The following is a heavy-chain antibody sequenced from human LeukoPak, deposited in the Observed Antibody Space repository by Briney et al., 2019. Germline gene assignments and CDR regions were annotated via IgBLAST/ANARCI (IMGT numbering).Heavy chain of an antibody. CDR1: GLTFSTSG. Sequence: PGGSLRLSCAASGLTFSTSGVHWVRQAPGRGLEWVAFIQYDESDKYYADSVRGRLTISRDNSKNTLYLQMNSPRAEDTAVYYCAREGGIIVAGKFDSWGQGTLVTVSS. V-gene: IGHV3-30*02. CDR3: AREGGIIVAGKFDS. J-gene: IGHJ4*02. D-gene: IGHD6-19*01. CDR2: IQYDESDK.